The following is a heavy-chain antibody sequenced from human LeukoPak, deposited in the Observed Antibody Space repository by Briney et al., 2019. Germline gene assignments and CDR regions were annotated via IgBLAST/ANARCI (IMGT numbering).Heavy chain of an antibody. Sequence: GGSLRLSCAASGFTFSGSAMHWVRQAPGKGLEWVGQIESGAKSYATAYAASVKGRFTISRDDSKNTAFLQMNNLQTEDTAVYYCARGTRGDYVYHRGNFRRMVYYYYMDVWGKGTTVTVSS. CDR1: GFTFSGSA. CDR3: ARGTRGDYVYHRGNFRRMVYYYYMDV. D-gene: IGHD4-17*01. J-gene: IGHJ6*03. CDR2: IESGAKSYAT. V-gene: IGHV3-73*01.